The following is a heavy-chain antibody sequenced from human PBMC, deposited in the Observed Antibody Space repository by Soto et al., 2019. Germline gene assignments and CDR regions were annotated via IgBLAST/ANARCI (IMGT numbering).Heavy chain of an antibody. CDR1: GGSFSGYY. D-gene: IGHD3-9*01. CDR2: INHSGST. CDR3: ARKDYDILTGYYPWYYFDY. V-gene: IGHV4-34*01. Sequence: PSETLSLTCAVYGGSFSGYYWSWIRQPPGKGLEWIGEINHSGSTNYNPSLKSRVTISVDTSKNQFSLKLSSVTAADTAVYYCARKDYDILTGYYPWYYFDYWGQGTLVTVSS. J-gene: IGHJ4*02.